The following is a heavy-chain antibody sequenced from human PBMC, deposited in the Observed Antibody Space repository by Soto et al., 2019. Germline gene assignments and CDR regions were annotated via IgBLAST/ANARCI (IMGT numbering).Heavy chain of an antibody. CDR3: TNAPPSTTWRPKSGVVISYYMDV. D-gene: IGHD3-3*01. J-gene: IGHJ6*03. CDR1: GFTFSNAW. V-gene: IGHV3-15*01. CDR2: IKSKTDGGTT. Sequence: GGSLRLSRAASGFTFSNAWMSWVRQAPGKGLEWVGRIKSKTDGGTTDYAAPVKGRFTISRDDSKNTLYLQMNSLKTEDTAVYYCTNAPPSTTWRPKSGVVISYYMDVWGKGTTVTVSS.